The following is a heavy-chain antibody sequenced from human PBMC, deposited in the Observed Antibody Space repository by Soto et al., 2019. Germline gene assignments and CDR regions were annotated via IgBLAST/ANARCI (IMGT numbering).Heavy chain of an antibody. CDR2: IRYDGSNE. V-gene: IGHV3-30*19. CDR1: GFTFTLYG. D-gene: IGHD2-15*01. J-gene: IGHJ6*03. CDR3: ASDPRYFSGGGCFTYYHMDV. Sequence: QVQVVESGGGVVQPGRSLRLSCAASGFTFTLYGIHWVRQAPGKGLEWVSYIRYDGSNEYYADSVKGRFTISRDNSKNTVYLQMNSLRVEDTAVYYCASDPRYFSGGGCFTYYHMDVWGKGTTVTVSS.